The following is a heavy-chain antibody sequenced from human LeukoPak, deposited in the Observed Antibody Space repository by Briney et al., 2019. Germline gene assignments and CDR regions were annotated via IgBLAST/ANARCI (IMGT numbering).Heavy chain of an antibody. Sequence: ASVKVSCKASGGTFSSYAISWVRQATGQGLEWMGWMNPNSGNTGYAQKFQGRVTITRNTSISTAYMELSSLRSEDTAVYYCARGRAGIVASYYYYYMDVWGKGTTVTVSS. CDR1: GGTFSSYA. CDR3: ARGRAGIVASYYYYYMDV. V-gene: IGHV1-8*03. J-gene: IGHJ6*03. CDR2: MNPNSGNT. D-gene: IGHD5-12*01.